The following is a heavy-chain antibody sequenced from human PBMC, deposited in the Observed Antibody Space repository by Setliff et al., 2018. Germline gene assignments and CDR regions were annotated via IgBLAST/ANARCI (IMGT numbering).Heavy chain of an antibody. Sequence: SETLSLTCTVSGGSISPYFWSWIRQPPGKGLEWIGYIYHNGNTNFNPSLKSRVNMSVDTSKNQFVRKLKAVTAADTAVYYCARDPHYDPTYSLPGHAFDFWGQGIMVTVSS. CDR1: GGSISPYF. J-gene: IGHJ3*01. CDR3: ARDPHYDPTYSLPGHAFDF. CDR2: IYHNGNT. V-gene: IGHV4-59*01. D-gene: IGHD3-22*01.